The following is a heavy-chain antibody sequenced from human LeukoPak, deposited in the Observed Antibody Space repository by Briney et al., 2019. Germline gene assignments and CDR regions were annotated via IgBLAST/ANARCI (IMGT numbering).Heavy chain of an antibody. V-gene: IGHV3-74*01. CDR2: SNSDGSNT. J-gene: IGHJ4*02. CDR1: GFTFSTYW. CDR3: ARAQAGGDNYYNSGSSPNPHY. Sequence: GGSLRLSCAASGFTFSTYWMHWVRQAPGKGLVWVSTSNSDGSNTFYADSVKGRFTISRDNAKNSLYLQMNSLRDEDTAVYYCARAQAGGDNYYNSGSSPNPHYWGQGTLVTVSS. D-gene: IGHD3-10*01.